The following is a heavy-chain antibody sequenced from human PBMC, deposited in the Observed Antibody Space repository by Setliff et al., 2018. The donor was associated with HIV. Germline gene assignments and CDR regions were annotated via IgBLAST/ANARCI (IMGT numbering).Heavy chain of an antibody. J-gene: IGHJ5*02. D-gene: IGHD3-10*01. V-gene: IGHV3-21*04. CDR3: AKSGFGVVALGINNWFDP. CDR1: GFTFNSYN. CDR2: ISSTSSYI. Sequence: GSLRLSCAASGFTFNSYNMNWVRQAPGKGLEWVSSISSTSSYIYYADSVKGRFTISRDNAKNSLYLQMNSLRAEDTAVYFCAKSGFGVVALGINNWFDPWGQGTLVTVSS.